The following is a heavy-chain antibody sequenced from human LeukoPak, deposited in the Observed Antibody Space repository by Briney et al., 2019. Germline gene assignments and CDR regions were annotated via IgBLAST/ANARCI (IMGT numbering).Heavy chain of an antibody. CDR1: GFTFTSSA. CDR2: IVVGSGST. CDR3: AAFYWSGYYTLFDY. V-gene: IGHV1-58*02. J-gene: IGHJ4*02. Sequence: GASVKVSCKASGFTFTSSAMQWVRQARGQRLEWIGWIVVGSGSTNYAQKFQERVTITRDMSTSTAYMELSSLRSEDTAVYYCAAFYWSGYYTLFDYWGQGTLVTVSS. D-gene: IGHD3-3*01.